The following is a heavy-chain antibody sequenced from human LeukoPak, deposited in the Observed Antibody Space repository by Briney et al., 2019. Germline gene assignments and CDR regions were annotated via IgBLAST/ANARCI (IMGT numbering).Heavy chain of an antibody. V-gene: IGHV4-59*08. Sequence: KPSETLSLTCTVSGGSISSYYWSWIRQPPGKGLEWIGYIYYSGSTNYNPSLKSRVTISVDTSKNQFSLKLSSVTAADTAVYYCARRGRSSSLPDYWGQGTLVTVSS. CDR1: GGSISSYY. CDR2: IYYSGST. CDR3: ARRGRSSSLPDY. J-gene: IGHJ4*02. D-gene: IGHD6-6*01.